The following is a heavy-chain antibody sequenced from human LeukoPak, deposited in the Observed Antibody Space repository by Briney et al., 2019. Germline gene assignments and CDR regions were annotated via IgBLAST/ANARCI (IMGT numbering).Heavy chain of an antibody. D-gene: IGHD5-18*01. J-gene: IGHJ4*02. CDR2: ISYDGSNK. Sequence: PGGSLRLSCAASGFTFSSYGTHWVRQAPGKGLEWVAVISYDGSNKYYADSVKGRFTTSRDNSKNTLYLQMNSLRAEDTAVYYCAKGLQLWLLDYWGQGTLVTVSS. CDR1: GFTFSSYG. CDR3: AKGLQLWLLDY. V-gene: IGHV3-30*18.